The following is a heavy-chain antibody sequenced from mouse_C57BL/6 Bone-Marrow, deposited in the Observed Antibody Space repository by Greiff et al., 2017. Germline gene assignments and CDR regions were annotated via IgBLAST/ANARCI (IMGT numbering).Heavy chain of an antibody. CDR3: ARGYYDYGGDYFDY. D-gene: IGHD2-4*01. CDR1: GYTFTSYG. J-gene: IGHJ2*01. Sequence: QVQLQQSGAELARPGASVKLSCKASGYTFTSYGISWVKQRTGQGLGWIGAIYPRSGNTYYNEKFKGKATLTADKSSSTAYMELRSLTSEDSAVYFCARGYYDYGGDYFDYWGQGTTLTVSS. CDR2: IYPRSGNT. V-gene: IGHV1-81*01.